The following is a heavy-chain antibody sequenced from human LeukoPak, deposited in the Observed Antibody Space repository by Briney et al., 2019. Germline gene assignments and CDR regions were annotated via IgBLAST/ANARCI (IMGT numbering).Heavy chain of an antibody. CDR1: GFTFSSYA. V-gene: IGHV3-30-3*01. D-gene: IGHD6-13*01. J-gene: IGHJ5*02. CDR3: ARERIAAAGRGFDP. CDR2: ISYDGSNK. Sequence: GGSLRLSCAASGFTFSSYAMHWVRQAPGKGLEWVAVISYDGSNKYYADSVKGRFTISRDNSKNTLYLQMNSLRAEDTAVYYCARERIAAAGRGFDPWGQGTLVTVSS.